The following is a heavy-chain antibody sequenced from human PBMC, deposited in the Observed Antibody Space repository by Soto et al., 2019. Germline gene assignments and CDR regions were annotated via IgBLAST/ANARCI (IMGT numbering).Heavy chain of an antibody. Sequence: QVQLVQSGGGVIQPGKSLRLSCAASGITFTTYGMHWVRQTPGKGLEWVAVVSYDGSHKYYADSVKGGFTISRDDSKNTLYLQMNSLRVEDTAVYYCAKEMYPRTVLDSSSPWGDYGGQGTLVTVSS. V-gene: IGHV3-30*18. D-gene: IGHD6-6*01. CDR1: GITFTTYG. CDR3: AKEMYPRTVLDSSSPWGDY. CDR2: VSYDGSHK. J-gene: IGHJ4*02.